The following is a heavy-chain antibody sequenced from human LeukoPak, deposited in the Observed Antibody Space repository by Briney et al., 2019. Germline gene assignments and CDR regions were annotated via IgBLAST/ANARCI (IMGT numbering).Heavy chain of an antibody. V-gene: IGHV4-34*01. D-gene: IGHD3-3*01. CDR1: GGSCSGYY. J-gene: IGHJ4*02. Sequence: SETLSLTCAVYGGSCSGYYWSWMRQPPGKGLEGIGEINHSGSTNYNPSLKSRVTISVDTSKNQFSLKLSSVTAADTAVYYCARAGSGYYVGYFDYWGQGTLVTVSS. CDR2: INHSGST. CDR3: ARAGSGYYVGYFDY.